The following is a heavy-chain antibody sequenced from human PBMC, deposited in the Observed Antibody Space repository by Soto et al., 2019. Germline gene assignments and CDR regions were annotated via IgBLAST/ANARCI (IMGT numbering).Heavy chain of an antibody. CDR3: ARLRPHSSSPPTWFDH. J-gene: IGHJ5*02. CDR1: GYSFTSYW. Sequence: PGESLKISCKGSGYSFTSYWIGWVRQMPGKGLEWMGIIYPGDSDTRYSPSFQGQVTISADKSISTAYLQWSSLKASDTAMYYCARLRPHSSSPPTWFDHWGQGTLVTVSS. CDR2: IYPGDSDT. D-gene: IGHD6-13*01. V-gene: IGHV5-51*01.